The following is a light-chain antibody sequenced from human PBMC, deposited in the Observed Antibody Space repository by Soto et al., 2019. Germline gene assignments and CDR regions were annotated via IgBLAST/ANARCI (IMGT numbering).Light chain of an antibody. CDR2: EVS. J-gene: IGLJ2*01. V-gene: IGLV2-14*03. CDR1: GSDIGGYNY. Sequence: QSVLTQPASVSGSPGQSITVSCTGTGSDIGGYNYVSWYQQHPGKAPKLMIYEVSHRPSGVSDRFSGSKSGNTASLTISGLQAEDEADYYCSSYTTNSILFGGGTKLTVL. CDR3: SSYTTNSIL.